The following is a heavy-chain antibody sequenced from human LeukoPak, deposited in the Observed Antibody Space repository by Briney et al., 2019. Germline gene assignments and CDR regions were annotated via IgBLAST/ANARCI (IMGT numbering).Heavy chain of an antibody. CDR1: GFTFSTYG. Sequence: GRSLRLSCAASGFTFSTYGMHWVRQAPGKGLEWVAVILYDGSNEYFVDSVKGRFTISRDNSRNILFLQMNSLRPEDTAVYYCARDLGVGAYLLFDYISSGLDSWGQGTLVTVSS. D-gene: IGHD6-6*01. CDR2: ILYDGSNE. CDR3: ARDLGVGAYLLFDYISSGLDS. J-gene: IGHJ4*02. V-gene: IGHV3-30*03.